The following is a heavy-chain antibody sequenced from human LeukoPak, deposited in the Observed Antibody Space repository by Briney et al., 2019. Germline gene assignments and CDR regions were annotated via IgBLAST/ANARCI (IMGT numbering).Heavy chain of an antibody. J-gene: IGHJ4*02. CDR1: GGSISEISYY. D-gene: IGHD1-26*01. CDR2: IYYSGTT. CDR3: ARQGVVGATGFDF. Sequence: SETLSLTCSVSGGSISEISYYWGWIRQPPGKGLEWIGNIYYSGTTYNNPSLESRVVISVDTSRNQFSLKLTSVTATDTAVYYCARQGVVGATGFDFWGQGTPVTVSS. V-gene: IGHV4-39*01.